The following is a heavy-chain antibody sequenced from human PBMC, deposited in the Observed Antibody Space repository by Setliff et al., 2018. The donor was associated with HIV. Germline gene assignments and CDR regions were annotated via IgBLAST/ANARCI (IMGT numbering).Heavy chain of an antibody. J-gene: IGHJ6*02. CDR2: ISAYNGNT. D-gene: IGHD3-22*01. Sequence: ASVKVSCKASGYTFTSYDISWVRQAPGQGLEWMGWISAYNGNTNYAQKLQGRVTMTTDASTSTAYMELRSLRSDDTAVYYCAREIGDYYDSSGYYPPTDYYYGMDVWGQGTTVTVSS. V-gene: IGHV1-18*01. CDR3: AREIGDYYDSSGYYPPTDYYYGMDV. CDR1: GYTFTSYD.